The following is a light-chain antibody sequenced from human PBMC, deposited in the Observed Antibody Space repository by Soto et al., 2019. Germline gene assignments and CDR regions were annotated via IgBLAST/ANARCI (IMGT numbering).Light chain of an antibody. CDR2: EVN. J-gene: IGLJ1*01. CDR3: SSFASTHTYV. V-gene: IGLV2-14*01. CDR1: SSDVAFYNH. Sequence: QSVLTQPASVSGSPGQSNTISCTGTSSDVAFYNHVSWYQQHPGKAPKLLIYEVNNRPSGVSHRFSGSKSGNTASLTISGLQAEDEADYYCSSFASTHTYVFGTGTKVTVL.